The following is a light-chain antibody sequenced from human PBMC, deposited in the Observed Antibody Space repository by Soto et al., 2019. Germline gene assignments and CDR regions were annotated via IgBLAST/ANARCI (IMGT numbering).Light chain of an antibody. V-gene: IGKV1-12*01. CDR3: QQASSFPLT. J-gene: IGKJ4*01. CDR2: GAS. CDR1: QVISSW. Sequence: IQMTQSPSSVSASVGDSVTITCRASQVISSWLAWYQVKPGKAPELLIYGASNRESGVPSRFSASESGTLFTLTINSLQPEDFATYYCQQASSFPLTFGGGTTVEI.